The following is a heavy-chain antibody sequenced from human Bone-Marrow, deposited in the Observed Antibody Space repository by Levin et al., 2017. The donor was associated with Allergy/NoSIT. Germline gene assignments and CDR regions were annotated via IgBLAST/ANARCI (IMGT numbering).Heavy chain of an antibody. D-gene: IGHD4-11*01. Sequence: GGSLRLSCAASGFTFNTYNMNWVRQAPGKGLEWVSSISFSSSYIYYADSVKGRFTISRDNTHNSLSLNMNSLRAEDTAVYYCARDNREVTTVTSFDYWGQGTLVTVSS. V-gene: IGHV3-21*01. J-gene: IGHJ4*02. CDR2: ISFSSSYI. CDR3: ARDNREVTTVTSFDY. CDR1: GFTFNTYN.